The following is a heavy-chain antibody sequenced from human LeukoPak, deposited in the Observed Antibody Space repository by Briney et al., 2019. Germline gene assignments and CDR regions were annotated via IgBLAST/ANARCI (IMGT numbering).Heavy chain of an antibody. CDR2: VSLAGQT. Sequence: GSLRLSCAASGFTFSSYSMNWVRQPPGQWLEWIGEVSLAGQTNYNPSLNGRVTMSLDESSNQLSLKLTSVTAADTAIYYCSRESGAFCPFGYWGQGTLVIVPS. CDR1: GFTFSSYSM. D-gene: IGHD2-2*03. CDR3: SRESGAFCPFGY. V-gene: IGHV4-4*02. J-gene: IGHJ4*02.